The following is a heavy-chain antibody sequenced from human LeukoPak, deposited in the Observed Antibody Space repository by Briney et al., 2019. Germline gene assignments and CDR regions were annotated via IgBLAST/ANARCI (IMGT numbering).Heavy chain of an antibody. CDR3: ARATTYKATIDY. CDR1: GGSISSHY. V-gene: IGHV4-4*07. D-gene: IGHD5-12*01. Sequence: KASETLSLTCTVSGGSISSHYWSWIRQPTGKGLEWIGRFYSSGSTNYNPSLNSRVTMSVDTSKNQFSLKLSSVTAADTAVYYCARATTYKATIDYWGQGTLVTVSS. CDR2: FYSSGST. J-gene: IGHJ4*02.